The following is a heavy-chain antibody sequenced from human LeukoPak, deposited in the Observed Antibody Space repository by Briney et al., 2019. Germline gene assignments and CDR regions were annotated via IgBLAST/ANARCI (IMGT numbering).Heavy chain of an antibody. CDR2: ISYDASDK. V-gene: IGHV3-30*18. CDR1: GFTFRNYA. J-gene: IGHJ4*02. D-gene: IGHD3-10*01. Sequence: GRSLRLSCAASGFTFRNYAMHWVRQAPGKGLEWVAFISYDASDKYYADSVKGRFTISRDNSKNTLYLQMNSLRADDTAVYYCAKDEPGSYSPSDYWGQGTLVIVSS. CDR3: AKDEPGSYSPSDY.